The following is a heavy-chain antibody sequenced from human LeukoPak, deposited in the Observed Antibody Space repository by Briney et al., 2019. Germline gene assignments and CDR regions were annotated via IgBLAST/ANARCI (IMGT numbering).Heavy chain of an antibody. J-gene: IGHJ4*02. CDR1: GYTFTGYY. Sequence: GASVKVSCKASGYTFTGYYMHWVRQAPGQGLEWMGWINPNSGGTNYVQRFQGRVTMTRDTSISTAYMELSRPRSDDTAVYYCARGEYYDRSAYCFDWGQGTLVTVSS. CDR2: INPNSGGT. D-gene: IGHD3-22*01. CDR3: ARGEYYDRSAYCFD. V-gene: IGHV1-2*02.